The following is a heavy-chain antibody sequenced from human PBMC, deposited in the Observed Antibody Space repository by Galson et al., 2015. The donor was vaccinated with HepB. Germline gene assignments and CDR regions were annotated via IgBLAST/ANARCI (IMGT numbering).Heavy chain of an antibody. CDR1: GFTFSSYA. V-gene: IGHV3-30*04. Sequence: SLRLSCAASGFTFSSYAMHWVRQAPGKGLEWVAVISYDGSNKYYADSVKGRFTISRGNSKNTLYLQMNSLRAEDTAVYYCARAQDGYNYGSYYYGMDVWGQGTTVTASS. D-gene: IGHD5-24*01. CDR2: ISYDGSNK. J-gene: IGHJ6*02. CDR3: ARAQDGYNYGSYYYGMDV.